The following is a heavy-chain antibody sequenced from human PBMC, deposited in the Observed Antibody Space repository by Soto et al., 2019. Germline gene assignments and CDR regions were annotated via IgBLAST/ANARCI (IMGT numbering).Heavy chain of an antibody. D-gene: IGHD2-15*01. V-gene: IGHV1-3*01. CDR1: GYTFTSYA. Sequence: ASVKVSCKASGYTFTSYAMHWVRQAPGQRLEWMGWINAGNGNTKYSQKFQGRVTITRDTSASTAYMELSSLRSEDTAVYYCARDRCVVVVANREPNASDIWGQRTMVT. J-gene: IGHJ3*02. CDR3: ARDRCVVVVANREPNASDI. CDR2: INAGNGNT.